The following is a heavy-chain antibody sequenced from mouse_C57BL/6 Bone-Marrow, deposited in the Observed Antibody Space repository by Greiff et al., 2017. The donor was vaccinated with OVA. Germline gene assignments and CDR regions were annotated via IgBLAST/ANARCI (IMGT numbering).Heavy chain of an antibody. Sequence: VQLQQPGAELVKPGASVKLSCKASGYTFTSYWMQWVKQRPGQGLEWIGEIDPSDSYTNYNQKFKGKATMTVDTSSSTAYMQLSSLTSEDSAVCYCANAVFAYWGQGTLVTVSA. V-gene: IGHV1-50*01. CDR3: ANAVFAY. J-gene: IGHJ3*01. CDR1: GYTFTSYW. CDR2: IDPSDSYT.